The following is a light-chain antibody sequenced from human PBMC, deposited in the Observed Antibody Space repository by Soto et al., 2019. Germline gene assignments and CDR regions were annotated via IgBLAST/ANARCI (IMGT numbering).Light chain of an antibody. CDR1: TNGVGGFNY. J-gene: IGLJ1*01. V-gene: IGLV2-8*01. CDR2: EVD. CDR3: TSYAGNSNYV. Sequence: QSALTQPPSASGSAGQSVTISRTGPTNGVGGFNYVSWYQQHPGRVPKLIIYEVDKRPSGVPDRFSGSKSGNTASLTVSGLQADDEADYYCTSYAGNSNYVFGTGTKLTVL.